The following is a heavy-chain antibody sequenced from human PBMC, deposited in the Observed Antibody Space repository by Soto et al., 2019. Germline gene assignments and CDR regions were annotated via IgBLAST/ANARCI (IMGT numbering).Heavy chain of an antibody. CDR3: ARDDRAAGTLSYYYYYYMDV. D-gene: IGHD6-13*01. CDR1: GFTFSSYS. V-gene: IGHV3-21*01. Sequence: GGSLRLSCAASGFTFSSYSMNWVRQAPGKGLEWVSSISSSSSYIYYADSVKGRFTISRDNPKNSLYLQMNSLRAEDTAVYYCARDDRAAGTLSYYYYYYMDVWGKGTTVTVSS. CDR2: ISSSSSYI. J-gene: IGHJ6*03.